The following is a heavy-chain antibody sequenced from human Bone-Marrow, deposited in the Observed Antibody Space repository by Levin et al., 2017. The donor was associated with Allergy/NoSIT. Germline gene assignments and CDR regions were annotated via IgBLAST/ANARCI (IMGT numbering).Heavy chain of an antibody. V-gene: IGHV3-21*01. CDR2: ISSSSSYI. Sequence: GESLKISCAASGFTFSSYSMNWVRQAPGKGLEWVSSISSSSSYIYYADSVKGRFTISRDNAKNSLYLQMNSLRAEDTAVYYCARDANYGSGSYYCCRGRLDYWGQGTLVTVSS. J-gene: IGHJ4*02. CDR3: ARDANYGSGSYYCCRGRLDY. D-gene: IGHD3-10*01. CDR1: GFTFSSYS.